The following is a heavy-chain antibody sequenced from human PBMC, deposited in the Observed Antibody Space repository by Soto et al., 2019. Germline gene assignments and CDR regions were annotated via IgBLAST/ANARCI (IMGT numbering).Heavy chain of an antibody. V-gene: IGHV4-30-4*01. D-gene: IGHD3-22*01. CDR2: IYYSGST. CDR1: GGSISSGDYY. CDR3: AREPYDYDRSGHFDY. Sequence: SETLSLTCTVSGGSISSGDYYWNWIRQPPGKGLEWIGFIYYSGSTYYNPSLESRVTMSVDTSKNQFSLKLSSVTAADTAVYCCAREPYDYDRSGHFDYWGQGTLVTVSS. J-gene: IGHJ4*02.